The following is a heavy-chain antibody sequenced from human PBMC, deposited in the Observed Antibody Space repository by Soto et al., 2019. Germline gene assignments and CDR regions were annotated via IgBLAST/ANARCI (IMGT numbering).Heavy chain of an antibody. V-gene: IGHV1-18*01. Sequence: QVPLVQSGPEVKKPGASVKVSCKASGNTFASHGFSWVRQAPGQGLEWMGWISGFNGQTNYALKFQGRVTLTTDTSTSTAYMELRSLRSDDTAMYFCARVDPRGVAVVRDYWGQGTLVTVSS. J-gene: IGHJ4*02. D-gene: IGHD3-10*01. CDR2: ISGFNGQT. CDR1: GNTFASHG. CDR3: ARVDPRGVAVVRDY.